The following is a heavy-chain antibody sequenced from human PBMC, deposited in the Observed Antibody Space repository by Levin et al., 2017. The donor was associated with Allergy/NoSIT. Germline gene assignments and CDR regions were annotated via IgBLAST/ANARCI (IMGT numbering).Heavy chain of an antibody. D-gene: IGHD2-2*02. Sequence: SETLSLTCTVSGGSVSSGSYYWSWIRQPPGTGLEWIGYVYYTGSTNYNPSLKSRVTISIDTSKNQFSLKLSSVTAADTAVYYCARDQCSSTTCYKGHYYYYGMDVWGQGTTVTVSS. V-gene: IGHV4-61*01. CDR1: GGSVSSGSYY. CDR2: VYYTGST. J-gene: IGHJ6*02. CDR3: ARDQCSSTTCYKGHYYYYGMDV.